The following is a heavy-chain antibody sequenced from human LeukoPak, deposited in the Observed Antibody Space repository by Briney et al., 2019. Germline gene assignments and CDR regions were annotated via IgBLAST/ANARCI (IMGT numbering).Heavy chain of an antibody. CDR1: GFTFSSYS. CDR2: ISSSSTI. Sequence: PGGSLRLSCAASGFTFSSYSMNWVRQAPGKGLEWVSYISSSSTIYYADSVKGRFTISRDNAKNSLYLQMNSLRAEDTAVYYCARDRPALYYDFWSGTLDYWGQGTLVTVSS. J-gene: IGHJ4*02. D-gene: IGHD3-3*01. CDR3: ARDRPALYYDFWSGTLDY. V-gene: IGHV3-48*01.